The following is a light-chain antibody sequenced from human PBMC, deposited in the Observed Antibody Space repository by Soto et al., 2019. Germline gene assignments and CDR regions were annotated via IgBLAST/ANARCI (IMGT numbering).Light chain of an antibody. CDR3: ISYAGSNNFVL. CDR1: SSDVGGYDY. V-gene: IGLV2-8*01. J-gene: IGLJ3*02. CDR2: EVN. Sequence: QSALTQPPSASGSPGQSVTISCTGTSSDVGGYDYVSWYQHHPGKAPKLMLSEVNKRPSGVPDRFSGSKSGITASLTVSGLQAEDEADYYCISYAGSNNFVLFGGGTKLTVL.